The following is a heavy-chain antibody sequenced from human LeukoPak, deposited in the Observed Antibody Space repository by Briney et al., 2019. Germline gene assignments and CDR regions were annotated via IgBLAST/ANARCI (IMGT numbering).Heavy chain of an antibody. CDR3: AKTTVGYSSGRFPGWPADY. CDR1: GITLSNYG. V-gene: IGHV3-23*01. CDR2: ISDSGGST. J-gene: IGHJ4*02. Sequence: GGSLRLSCAVSGITLSNYGMSWVRQAPGKGLEWVAGISDSGGSTNYADSVKGRFTISRDNPKNTLYLQMNSLRAEDTAVYYCAKTTVGYSSGRFPGWPADYWGQGTLVTVSS. D-gene: IGHD6-19*01.